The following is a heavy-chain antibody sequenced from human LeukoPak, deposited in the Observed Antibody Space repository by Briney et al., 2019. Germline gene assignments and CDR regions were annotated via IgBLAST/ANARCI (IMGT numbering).Heavy chain of an antibody. J-gene: IGHJ4*02. CDR3: AKSPYSSSWFDY. D-gene: IGHD6-13*01. CDR2: INHSGST. V-gene: IGHV4-39*07. CDR1: GGSISSGGYY. Sequence: SKTLSLTCTVSGGSISSGGYYWSWIRQPPGKGLEWIGEINHSGSTNYNPSLKSRVTISVDTSKNQFSLKLSSVTAADTAVYYCAKSPYSSSWFDYWGQGTLVTVSS.